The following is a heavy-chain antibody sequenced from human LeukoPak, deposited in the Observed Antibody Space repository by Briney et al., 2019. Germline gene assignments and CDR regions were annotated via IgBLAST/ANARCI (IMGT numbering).Heavy chain of an antibody. CDR2: INQDGSEE. D-gene: IGHD5-12*01. CDR1: GFTFSNYW. J-gene: IGHJ4*02. CDR3: VRDGGVSGYDLLDY. Sequence: PGGSLRLSCAASGFTFSNYWMSWVRQAPGKGLEWVAHINQDGSEEHYMDSVKARFIISRDNAKNSLSLQMDSLRAEDTAVYYCVRDGGVSGYDLLDYWGQGTLVPVSS. V-gene: IGHV3-7*01.